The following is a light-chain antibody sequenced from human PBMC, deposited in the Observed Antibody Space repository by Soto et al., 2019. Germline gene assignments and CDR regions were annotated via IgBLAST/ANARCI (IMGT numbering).Light chain of an antibody. CDR3: SSYTSSSAYV. CDR1: SSDVGGYNY. J-gene: IGLJ1*01. Sequence: QSALTQPASVSGSPGQSITISCTGTSSDVGGYNYVSWYQQHRGKAPKLMIYDVNNRPSGVSNRFSGSKSGNTASLTISGLQAEDEADYYCSSYTSSSAYVFGTGTKVTVL. CDR2: DVN. V-gene: IGLV2-14*03.